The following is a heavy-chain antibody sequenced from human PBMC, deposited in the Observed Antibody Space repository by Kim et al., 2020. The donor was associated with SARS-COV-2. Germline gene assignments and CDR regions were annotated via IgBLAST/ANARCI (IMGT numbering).Heavy chain of an antibody. J-gene: IGHJ6*02. CDR3: ARDRKAVAGGYGMDV. V-gene: IGHV3-21*01. D-gene: IGHD6-19*01. Sequence: GGSLRLSCAASGFTFSSYSMNWVRQAPGKGLEWVSSISSSSYIYYADSVKGRFTISRDNAKNSLYLQMNSLRAEDTAVYYCARDRKAVAGGYGMDVWGQGTTVTVSS. CDR2: ISSSSYI. CDR1: GFTFSSYS.